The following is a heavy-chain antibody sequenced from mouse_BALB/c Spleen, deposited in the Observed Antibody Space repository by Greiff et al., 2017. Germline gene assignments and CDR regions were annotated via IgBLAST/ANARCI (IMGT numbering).Heavy chain of an antibody. V-gene: IGHV2-3*01. Sequence: VMLVESGPGLVAPSQSLSITCTVSGFSLTSYGVSWVRQPPGKGLEWLGVIWGDGSTNYHSALISRLSISKDNSKSQVFLKLNSLQTDDTATYYCAKTGDPNRRSYTVPYAMDYWGQGTSVTVSS. CDR2: IWGDGST. CDR1: GFSLTSYG. J-gene: IGHJ4*01. D-gene: IGHD1-1*01. CDR3: AKTGDPNRRSYTVPYAMDY.